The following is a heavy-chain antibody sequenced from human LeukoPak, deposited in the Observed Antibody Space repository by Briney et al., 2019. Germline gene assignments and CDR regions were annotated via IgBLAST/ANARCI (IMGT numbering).Heavy chain of an antibody. V-gene: IGHV5-51*01. J-gene: IGHJ4*02. CDR2: IYPRDSDT. CDR1: GYSFTSYW. Sequence: GGSLRLSCKGSGYSFTSYWIGWVRQMPGKGLEWMGIIYPRDSDTRYSPSFQGQVTISADKSISTAYLQWSSLKASDTAMYYCARPEYSENYEWGQGTLVTVSS. CDR3: ARPEYSENYE. D-gene: IGHD1-26*01.